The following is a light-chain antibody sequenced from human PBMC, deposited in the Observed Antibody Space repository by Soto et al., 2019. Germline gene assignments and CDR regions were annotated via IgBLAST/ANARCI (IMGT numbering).Light chain of an antibody. Sequence: IVVTQSPCTLSLSPGPRPTLSCRASQSVSSSYLAWYQQKSGQAPRIXIYGASSRATGIPARFSGSWSGTEFNLTIGSLQSDDLAVYDCQQYNNWPRTFGQGTKVDIK. CDR3: QQYNNWPRT. CDR1: QSVSSSY. J-gene: IGKJ2*01. V-gene: IGKV3-15*01. CDR2: GAS.